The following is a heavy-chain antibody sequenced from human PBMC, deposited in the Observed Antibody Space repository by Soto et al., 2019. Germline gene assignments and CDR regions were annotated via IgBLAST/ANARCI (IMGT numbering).Heavy chain of an antibody. CDR3: ARVGCSGGSCYAVDY. V-gene: IGHV1-46*01. D-gene: IGHD2-15*01. CDR1: GYSFTSYY. CDR2: INPSSST. J-gene: IGHJ4*02. Sequence: QVQLVQSGAEVKKPGASVKVSCKASGYSFTSYYIHWVRQAPGQGLEWMGIINPSSSTTYAQKFQGRVTMTRATSTSTAYMELSSLRSEDTAVYYCARVGCSGGSCYAVDYWGQGTLVTVSS.